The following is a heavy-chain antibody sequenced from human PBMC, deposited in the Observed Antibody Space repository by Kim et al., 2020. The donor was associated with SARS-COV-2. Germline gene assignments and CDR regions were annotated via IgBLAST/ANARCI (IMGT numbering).Heavy chain of an antibody. CDR3: ARSTSSRGVLFDP. Sequence: SETLSLTCAVSGGSISSGGYSWSWIRQPPGKGLEWIGYIYHSGSTYYNPSLKSRVTISVDRSKNQFSLKLSSVTAADTAVYYCARSTSSRGVLFDPWGQGTLVTVSS. CDR1: GGSISSGGYS. CDR2: IYHSGST. D-gene: IGHD6-6*01. J-gene: IGHJ5*02. V-gene: IGHV4-30-2*01.